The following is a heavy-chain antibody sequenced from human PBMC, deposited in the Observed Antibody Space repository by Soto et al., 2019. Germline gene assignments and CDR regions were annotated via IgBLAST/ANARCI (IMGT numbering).Heavy chain of an antibody. D-gene: IGHD4-17*01. V-gene: IGHV4-39*01. CDR3: ARRRDYDWYFDL. J-gene: IGHJ2*01. CDR2: IYDSGST. Sequence: QLQLQESGPGLVKPSETLSLTCTISGGSISTTNYYWGWIRQPPGKGLEWIGTIYDSGSTYYNPSLKSRGTISVDTSKNQSSRKLGSVTAADTAVYYCARRRDYDWYFDLWGRGTLVTVSS. CDR1: GGSISTTNYY.